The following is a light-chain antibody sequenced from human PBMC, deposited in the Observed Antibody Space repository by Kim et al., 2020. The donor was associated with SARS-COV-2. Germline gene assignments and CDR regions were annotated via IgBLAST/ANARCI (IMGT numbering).Light chain of an antibody. CDR2: NVN. CDR3: SSFAGTYTRV. CDR1: SSDVGGYNF. Sequence: GQSITISCTCTSSDVGGYNFVSWYQQHPGRAPKLMIFNVNSRPSGVSNRFSGSKSGNTASLTISGIQAEDEADYYCSSFAGTYTRVFGSGTKVTVL. J-gene: IGLJ1*01. V-gene: IGLV2-14*03.